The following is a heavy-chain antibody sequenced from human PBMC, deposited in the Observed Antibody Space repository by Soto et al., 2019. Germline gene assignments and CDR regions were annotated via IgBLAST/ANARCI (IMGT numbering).Heavy chain of an antibody. J-gene: IGHJ6*02. V-gene: IGHV1-18*01. CDR2: ISAYNSNT. CDR1: GYTFNTFG. D-gene: IGHD3-10*01. CDR3: AIDRGGIWLGEFLHGMDV. Sequence: QVQLVQSGAELKKPGASVKVSCKASGYTFNTFGITWVRQASGQGLEWMGWISAYNSNTNYAQIVQGRVTMSTDTPTSTAYMELRSLRSDDTAVYYCAIDRGGIWLGEFLHGMDVWGQGTTVTVSS.